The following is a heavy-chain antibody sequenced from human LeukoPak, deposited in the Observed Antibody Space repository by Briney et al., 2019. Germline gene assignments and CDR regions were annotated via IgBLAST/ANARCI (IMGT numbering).Heavy chain of an antibody. D-gene: IGHD2-2*02. CDR3: SRQGCTTTSCHTIDS. V-gene: IGHV5-51*01. CDR1: GYSFTSYW. J-gene: IGHJ4*02. CDR2: INPGDSEI. Sequence: GESLKISCKGSGYSFTSYWIGWVRQMPGKGLELMGIINPGDSEIRYSPSFQGQVTISVDKSISTAYLQWSSLKASDTAMYYCSRQGCTTTSCHTIDSWGQGTLVSVSS.